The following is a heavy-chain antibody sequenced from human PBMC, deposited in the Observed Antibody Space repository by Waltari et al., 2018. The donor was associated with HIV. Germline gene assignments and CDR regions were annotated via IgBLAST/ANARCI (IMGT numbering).Heavy chain of an antibody. D-gene: IGHD2-8*01. CDR1: GFTFRSYW. Sequence: EVQLEESGGGLVQPGGSLRLSCAVSGFTFRSYWMSWVRQAPGKGQEGVANIKQDGTEKRYVDSVKGRFTISRDNAKKSLYLQMNSLRAEDTAVYYCARMGLMVYAIGAFDIWGQGTMVTVSS. CDR3: ARMGLMVYAIGAFDI. J-gene: IGHJ3*02. V-gene: IGHV3-7*01. CDR2: IKQDGTEK.